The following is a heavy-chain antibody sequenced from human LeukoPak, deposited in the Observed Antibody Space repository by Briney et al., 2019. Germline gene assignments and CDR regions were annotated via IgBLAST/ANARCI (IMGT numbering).Heavy chain of an antibody. V-gene: IGHV3-30*02. Sequence: GGSLRLSWAPSGFTFSSYGTHWVRQAPGKGLEWVAFIRYDGSNKYYADSVKGRFTISRDNSKNTLYLQMNSLRAEDTAVYYCAKVLAAAGTFDYWGQGTLVTVP. J-gene: IGHJ4*02. CDR1: GFTFSSYG. CDR2: IRYDGSNK. CDR3: AKVLAAAGTFDY. D-gene: IGHD6-13*01.